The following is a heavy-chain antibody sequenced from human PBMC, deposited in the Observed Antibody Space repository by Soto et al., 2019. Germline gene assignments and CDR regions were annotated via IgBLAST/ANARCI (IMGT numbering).Heavy chain of an antibody. Sequence: SVKVSWKASGGTFSSYAISWVRQAPGKGLEWMGGIIPIVGAADYAQKFQVRVTVTEDTSIDTAYMELSSLRSEDTALYYCATPRGYNAAHLDYWGQGTLVTVSS. V-gene: IGHV1-69*06. CDR1: GGTFSSYA. D-gene: IGHD5-12*01. CDR3: ATPRGYNAAHLDY. CDR2: IIPIVGAA. J-gene: IGHJ4*02.